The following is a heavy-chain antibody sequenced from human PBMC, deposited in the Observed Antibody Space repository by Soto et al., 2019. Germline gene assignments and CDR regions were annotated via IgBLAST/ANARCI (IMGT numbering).Heavy chain of an antibody. J-gene: IGHJ4*02. CDR1: GFSLSSSGVG. Sequence: SGPTLVNPTQTLTLTCTFSGFSLSSSGVGVGWIRQPPGKALEWLAVIYWDSDKRYNPSLKSRFTITKDTSKSQVVLTMTNVDPVDSATYYCAHKPFDFWSGYFGSDYFDSWGQGALVTVSS. D-gene: IGHD3-3*01. CDR3: AHKPFDFWSGYFGSDYFDS. V-gene: IGHV2-5*02. CDR2: IYWDSDK.